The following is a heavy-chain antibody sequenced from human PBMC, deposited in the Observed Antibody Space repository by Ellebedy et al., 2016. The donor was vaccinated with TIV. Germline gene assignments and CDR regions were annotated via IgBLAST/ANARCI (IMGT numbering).Heavy chain of an antibody. J-gene: IGHJ4*02. D-gene: IGHD4-17*01. Sequence: GGSLRLXXAAFGFTFSSYGMHWVRQAPGKGLEWVAVIWYDGSNKYYADSVKGRFTISRDNSKNTLYLQMNSLRAEDTAVYYCARHYGDYGKDHWGQGTLVTVSS. V-gene: IGHV3-33*01. CDR2: IWYDGSNK. CDR3: ARHYGDYGKDH. CDR1: GFTFSSYG.